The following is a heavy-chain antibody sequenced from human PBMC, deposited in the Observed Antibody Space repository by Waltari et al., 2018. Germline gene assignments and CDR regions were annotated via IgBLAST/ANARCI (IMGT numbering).Heavy chain of an antibody. J-gene: IGHJ4*02. Sequence: EVQLLESGGGLVQHGGSLRLSCAASGFIFSDQAMSWVRQAPGKGMECVSAITGSGDSTYYAESLKGRFTVSRDKSKNTLYLQMNSLTAEDTAVYYCAKDWRRSLEYLDWLLFALDDWGQGTLVTVSS. D-gene: IGHD3-3*02. CDR2: ITGSGDST. V-gene: IGHV3-23*01. CDR3: AKDWRRSLEYLDWLLFALDD. CDR1: GFIFSDQA.